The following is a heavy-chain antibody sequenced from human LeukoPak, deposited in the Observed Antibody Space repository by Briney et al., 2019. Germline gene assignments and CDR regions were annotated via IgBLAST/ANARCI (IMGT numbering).Heavy chain of an antibody. CDR2: INPSGGST. CDR1: GYTFTSYY. V-gene: IGHV1-46*01. D-gene: IGHD6-19*01. Sequence: ASVKVSCKASGYTFTSYYMHWVRQAPGQGLEWMGIINPSGGSTSYAQKFQGRVTMTRDTSTSTVYMELSSLRSEDTAVYYCARDIAVAGSPDYGMDVWGQGTTVTVSS. J-gene: IGHJ6*02. CDR3: ARDIAVAGSPDYGMDV.